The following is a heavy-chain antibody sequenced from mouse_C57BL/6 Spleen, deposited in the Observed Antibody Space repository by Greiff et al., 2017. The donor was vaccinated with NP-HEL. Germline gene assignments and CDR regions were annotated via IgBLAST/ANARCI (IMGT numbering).Heavy chain of an antibody. CDR1: GYAFSSSW. J-gene: IGHJ3*01. V-gene: IGHV1-82*01. CDR2: IYPGDGDT. D-gene: IGHD1-1*01. CDR3: ARPLYYYGSSYGFAY. Sequence: QVHVKQSGPELVKPGASVKISCKASGYAFSSSWMNWVKQRPGKGLEWIGRIYPGDGDTNYNGKFKGKATLTADKSSSTAYMQLSSLTSEDSAVYFCARPLYYYGSSYGFAYWGQGTLVTVSA.